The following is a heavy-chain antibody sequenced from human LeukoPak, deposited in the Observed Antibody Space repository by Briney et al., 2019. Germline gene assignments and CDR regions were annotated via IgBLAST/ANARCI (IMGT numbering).Heavy chain of an antibody. CDR1: GFTFSSYS. V-gene: IGHV3-21*01. J-gene: IGHJ5*02. CDR3: ARDLIAAAGTNLVPGWFDP. CDR2: ISSSSSYI. Sequence: PGGSLRLSCAASGFTFSSYSMNWVRQAPGKGLEWVSSISSSSSYIYYAGSVKGRFTISRDNAKNSLYLQMNSLRAEDTAVYYCARDLIAAAGTNLVPGWFDPWGQGTLVTVSS. D-gene: IGHD6-13*01.